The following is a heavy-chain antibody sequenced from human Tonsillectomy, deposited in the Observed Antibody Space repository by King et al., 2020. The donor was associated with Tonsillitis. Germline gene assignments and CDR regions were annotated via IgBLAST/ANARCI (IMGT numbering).Heavy chain of an antibody. V-gene: IGHV3-15*01. CDR2: IKSKTDGGTT. Sequence: DVQLVESGGGLVKPGGSLRLSCAASGFTFSNAWMSWVRQAPGKGLEWVGRIKSKTDGGTTDYAAPVKGRFTISRDDSKNTLYLQMNSLKTEDTAVYYCTTDLTYYFVASGYYKTPRFEYFQHWGQGTLVTVSS. CDR3: TTDLTYYFVASGYYKTPRFEYFQH. D-gene: IGHD3-22*01. J-gene: IGHJ1*01. CDR1: GFTFSNAW.